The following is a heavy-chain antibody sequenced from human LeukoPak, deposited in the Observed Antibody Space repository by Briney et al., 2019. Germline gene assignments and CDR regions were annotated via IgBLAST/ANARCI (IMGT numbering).Heavy chain of an antibody. V-gene: IGHV1-18*01. CDR1: GYTFTNYG. D-gene: IGHD3-10*01. Sequence: ASVKVSCKASGYTFTNYGISWVRQAPGQGLEWMGWISAYNGNTNYAQKLQGRVTMTTDTSTSTAYMELRSLRSDDTAVYYCARTAMVRGAAKWFDPWGQGTLVTVSS. J-gene: IGHJ5*02. CDR2: ISAYNGNT. CDR3: ARTAMVRGAAKWFDP.